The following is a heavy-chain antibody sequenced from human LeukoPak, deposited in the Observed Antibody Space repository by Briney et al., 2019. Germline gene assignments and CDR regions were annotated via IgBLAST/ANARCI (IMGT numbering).Heavy chain of an antibody. CDR3: ASYGEYYYDSSGYYRLLDY. D-gene: IGHD3-22*01. V-gene: IGHV4-4*07. J-gene: IGHJ4*02. CDR1: GDFITAYY. Sequence: SETLSLTCTVSGDFITAYYWSWIRQPAGKGLEWIGRIYTSGSTNYNPSLKSRVTISVDTSKNQFSLKLSSVTAADTAVYYCASYGEYYYDSSGYYRLLDYWGQGTLVTVSS. CDR2: IYTSGST.